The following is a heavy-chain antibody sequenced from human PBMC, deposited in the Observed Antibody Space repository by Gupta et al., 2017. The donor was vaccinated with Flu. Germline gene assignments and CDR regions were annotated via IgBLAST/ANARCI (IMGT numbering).Heavy chain of an antibody. V-gene: IGHV4-59*01. CDR3: ARGDVGYYDSSAWAFDI. CDR2: IYYSGST. CDR1: GGSISSYY. D-gene: IGHD3-22*01. J-gene: IGHJ3*02. Sequence: QVQLQESGPGLVKPSETLSLTCTVSGGSISSYYWSWIRQPPGKGLEWIGYIYYSGSTNYNPSLKSRVTISVDTSKNQFSLKLSSVTAADTAVYYCARGDVGYYDSSAWAFDIWGQGTMVTVSS.